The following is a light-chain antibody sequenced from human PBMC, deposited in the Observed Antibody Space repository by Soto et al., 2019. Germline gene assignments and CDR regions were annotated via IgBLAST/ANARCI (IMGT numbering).Light chain of an antibody. CDR2: GAS. Sequence: EIVMTQSPATLSVSAGERATLSCRASQSVSSNLAWYQQKPGQAPRLLMYGASTRAAGFPARFSGSGSGTEFTLTISSLQSEDFAVYYCQQYNNWPPATFGQGTKVDI. CDR1: QSVSSN. V-gene: IGKV3-15*01. J-gene: IGKJ1*01. CDR3: QQYNNWPPAT.